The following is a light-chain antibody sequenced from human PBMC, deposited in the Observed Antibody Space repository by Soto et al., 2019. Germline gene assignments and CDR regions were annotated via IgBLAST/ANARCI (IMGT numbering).Light chain of an antibody. Sequence: VLTQPPSVAGAPGQRVTISCTGSSSNIGAGYDVHWYQQLPGTAPKLLIYGNSNRPSGVPDRFSGSKSGTSASLAITGLQAEDEADYYGQSYDSSLSANYVFGTGTKVTVL. CDR2: GNS. CDR3: QSYDSSLSANYV. CDR1: SSNIGAGYD. V-gene: IGLV1-40*01. J-gene: IGLJ1*01.